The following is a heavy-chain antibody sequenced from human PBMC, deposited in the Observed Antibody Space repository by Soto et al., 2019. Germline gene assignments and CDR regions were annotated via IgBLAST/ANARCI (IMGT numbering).Heavy chain of an antibody. CDR2: IIPIFGTA. Sequence: QVQLVQSGAEVKKPGSSVKVSCKASGGTFSSYAISWVRQAPGQGLEWMGGIIPIFGTANYAQKFQGRVTITADESTXXAXMXXSSLRSEDTAVYYCARDYQGSEMATIGSYYYGMDVWGQGTTVTVSS. CDR3: ARDYQGSEMATIGSYYYGMDV. CDR1: GGTFSSYA. D-gene: IGHD5-12*01. J-gene: IGHJ6*02. V-gene: IGHV1-69*12.